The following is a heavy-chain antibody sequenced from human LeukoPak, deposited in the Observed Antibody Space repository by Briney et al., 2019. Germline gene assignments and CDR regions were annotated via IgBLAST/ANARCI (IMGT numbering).Heavy chain of an antibody. V-gene: IGHV1-18*04. J-gene: IGHJ4*02. Sequence: ASVKVSCKASGYSFTSYGISWVRQAPGQGLEWMGWISTYAGNTNYAQKVQDRVTMTTDTSTSTAYMELRSLRSDDTAVYYCARTRRGSFDYWGQGTLVTVSS. CDR2: ISTYAGNT. CDR3: ARTRRGSFDY. D-gene: IGHD5-12*01. CDR1: GYSFTSYG.